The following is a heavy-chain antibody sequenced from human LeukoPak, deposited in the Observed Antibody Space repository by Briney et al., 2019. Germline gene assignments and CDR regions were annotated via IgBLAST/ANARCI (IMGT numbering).Heavy chain of an antibody. CDR2: IYHSGST. V-gene: IGHV4-38-2*02. J-gene: IGHJ4*02. CDR1: GYSISSGYY. CDR3: AREKEHMVTLIDY. Sequence: SETLSLTCTVSGYSISSGYYWGWIRQPPGKGLEWIGSIYHSGSTYYNPSLKSRVTISVDTSKNQFSLKLSSVTAADTAVYYCAREKEHMVTLIDYWGQGTLVTVSS. D-gene: IGHD3-16*01.